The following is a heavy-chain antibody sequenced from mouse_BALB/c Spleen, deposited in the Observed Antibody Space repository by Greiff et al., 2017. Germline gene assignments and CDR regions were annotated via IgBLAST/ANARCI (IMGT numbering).Heavy chain of an antibody. CDR1: GFTFSSYA. D-gene: IGHD2-5*01. CDR2: ISSGGST. V-gene: IGHV5-6-5*01. CDR3: ARESKSYAMDY. Sequence: DVQLVESGGGLVKPGGSLKLSCAASGFTFSSYAMSWVRQTPEKRLEWVASISSGGSTYYPDSVKGRFTISRDNARNILYLQMSSLRSEDTAMYYCARESKSYAMDYWGQGTSVTVSS. J-gene: IGHJ4*01.